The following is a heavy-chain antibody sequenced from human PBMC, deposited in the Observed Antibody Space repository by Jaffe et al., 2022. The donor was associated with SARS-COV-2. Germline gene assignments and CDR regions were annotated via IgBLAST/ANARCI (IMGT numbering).Heavy chain of an antibody. CDR1: GGSISSSNW. Sequence: QVQLQESGPGLVKPSGTLSLTCAVSGGSISSSNWWSWVRQPPGKGLEWIGEIYHSGSTNYNPSLKSRVTISVDKSKNQFSLKLSSVTAADTAVYYCARRPDDSSGYINSPLKAPLYYFDYWGQGTLVTVSS. V-gene: IGHV4-4*02. J-gene: IGHJ4*02. CDR3: ARRPDDSSGYINSPLKAPLYYFDY. D-gene: IGHD3-22*01. CDR2: IYHSGST.